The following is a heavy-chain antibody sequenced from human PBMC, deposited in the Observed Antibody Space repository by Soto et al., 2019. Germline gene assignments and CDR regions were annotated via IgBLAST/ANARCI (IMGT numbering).Heavy chain of an antibody. Sequence: LALSCAGAGASFSFSYWRWIRQPPGKGLEWIGYAYYSGTTVYNPSLKSRVSISVDTSKNHVSLRLKSVTAADTAVYYCAVWSALTQYYFDSWGHGKLVTVSS. CDR3: AVWSALTQYYFDS. CDR2: AYYSGTT. CDR1: GASFSFSY. J-gene: IGHJ4*01. D-gene: IGHD3-3*01. V-gene: IGHV4-59*13.